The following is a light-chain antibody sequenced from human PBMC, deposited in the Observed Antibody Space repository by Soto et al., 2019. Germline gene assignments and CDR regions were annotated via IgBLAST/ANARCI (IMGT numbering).Light chain of an antibody. V-gene: IGLV2-14*03. CDR1: SSDVGGYNY. J-gene: IGLJ2*01. CDR2: DVS. Sequence: QSALTQPASVSGSPGQSITISRTGTSSDVGGYNYVSWYQHHPGKAPKLMIYDVSNRPSGVSNRFSGSKSSNTASLTISGLQAEDEADYYCSSYTSSSTAVVFGGGTKLTVL. CDR3: SSYTSSSTAVV.